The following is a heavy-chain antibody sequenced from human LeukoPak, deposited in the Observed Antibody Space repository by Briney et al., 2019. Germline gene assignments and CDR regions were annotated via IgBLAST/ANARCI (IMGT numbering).Heavy chain of an antibody. D-gene: IGHD3-3*01. CDR3: ARGGGDDFWSGYISVDY. CDR1: GFTFSSYE. J-gene: IGHJ4*02. Sequence: PGGSLRLSCAASGFTFSSYEMNWVRQAPGKGLEWIGSIYYSGSTYYNPSLKSRVTISVDTSKNQFSLKLSSVTAADTAVYYCARGGGDDFWSGYISVDYWGQGTLVTVSS. CDR2: IYYSGST. V-gene: IGHV4-39*07.